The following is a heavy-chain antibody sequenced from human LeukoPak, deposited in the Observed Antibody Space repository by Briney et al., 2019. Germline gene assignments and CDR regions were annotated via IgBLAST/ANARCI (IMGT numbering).Heavy chain of an antibody. J-gene: IGHJ4*02. Sequence: PSETLSLTXTVSGGSISSYYWSWIRQPPGKGLEWIGYIYYSGSTNYNPSLKSRVTISVDTSKNQFSLTLSSVTAADTAVYYCARDAYCSSTSCYPSNWGQGTLVTVSS. V-gene: IGHV4-59*01. CDR2: IYYSGST. D-gene: IGHD2-2*01. CDR3: ARDAYCSSTSCYPSN. CDR1: GGSISSYY.